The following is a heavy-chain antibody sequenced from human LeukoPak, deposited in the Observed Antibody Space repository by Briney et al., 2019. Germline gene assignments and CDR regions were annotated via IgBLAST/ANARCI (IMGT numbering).Heavy chain of an antibody. CDR3: AKDIGSSSHYYYYGMDV. V-gene: IGHV3-9*01. J-gene: IGHJ6*02. D-gene: IGHD6-13*01. Sequence: PGGSLRLSCAASGFSFSTYGMHWVRQVPGKGLEWVSGISWNSGSIGYADSVKGRFTISRDNAKNSLYLQMNSLRAEDTALYYCAKDIGSSSHYYYYGMDVWGQGTTVTVSS. CDR2: ISWNSGSI. CDR1: GFSFSTYG.